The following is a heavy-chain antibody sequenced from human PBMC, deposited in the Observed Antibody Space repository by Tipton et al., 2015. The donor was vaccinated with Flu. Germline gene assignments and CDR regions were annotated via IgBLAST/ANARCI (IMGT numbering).Heavy chain of an antibody. CDR3: AKATNYDILTGYYYYYGMDV. D-gene: IGHD3-9*01. J-gene: IGHJ6*02. CDR1: GFTFSSYA. Sequence: SLRLSCAASGFTFSSYAMSWVRQAPGKGLEWVSAISGSGGSTYYADSVKGRFTISRDNSKNTLYLQMNSLRAEDTAVYYCAKATNYDILTGYYYYYGMDVWGQGTTVTVSS. V-gene: IGHV3-23*01. CDR2: ISGSGGST.